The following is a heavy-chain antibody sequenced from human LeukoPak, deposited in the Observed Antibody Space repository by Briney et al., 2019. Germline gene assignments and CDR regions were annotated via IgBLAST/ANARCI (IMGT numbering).Heavy chain of an antibody. CDR2: ISGSGGST. CDR1: GFTFSDYY. J-gene: IGHJ4*02. V-gene: IGHV3-23*01. Sequence: GGSLRLPCAASGFTFSDYYMSWIRQAPGKGLEWVSAISGSGGSTYYADSVKGRFTISRDNSKNTLYLQMNSLRAEDTAVYYCAKGASSSWYEFDYWGQGTLVTVSS. CDR3: AKGASSSWYEFDY. D-gene: IGHD6-13*01.